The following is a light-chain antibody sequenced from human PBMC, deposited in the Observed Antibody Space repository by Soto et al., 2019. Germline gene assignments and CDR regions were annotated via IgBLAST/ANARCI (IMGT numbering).Light chain of an antibody. Sequence: DIQMTQSPSTLSASVGDTVTITCRASQSISTSLAWYQQKPGKAPNLLISGASTLEEGVPSRFRGSGSGTEFTLTITSLQTDDFATYYCQQYNTYSTFGQGTSV. J-gene: IGKJ1*01. CDR2: GAS. V-gene: IGKV1-5*01. CDR1: QSISTS. CDR3: QQYNTYST.